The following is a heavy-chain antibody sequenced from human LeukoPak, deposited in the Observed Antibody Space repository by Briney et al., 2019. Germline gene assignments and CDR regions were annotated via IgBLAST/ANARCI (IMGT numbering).Heavy chain of an antibody. CDR1: GGSINSGSYY. CDR3: AREDRRSFYYFDY. Sequence: PSETLSLTCTVSGGSINSGSYYWSWIRQPAGKGLEWIGRIYTSGSTNYNPSLKSRVTISVDTSKNQLSLKLSSVTAADTAVYYCAREDRRSFYYFDYWGQGTLVTVSS. CDR2: IYTSGST. D-gene: IGHD3-16*01. J-gene: IGHJ4*02. V-gene: IGHV4-61*02.